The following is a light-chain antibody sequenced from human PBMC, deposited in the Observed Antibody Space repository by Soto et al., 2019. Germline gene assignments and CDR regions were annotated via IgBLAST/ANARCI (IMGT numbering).Light chain of an antibody. J-gene: IGLJ3*02. Sequence: QSVLTQPASVSGSPGQSITISCTGTSSDVGSYNLVSWYQQYPGEAPKLMIYEVSKRPSGVSNRFSGSKSGNTASLTISGLQAEDEADYYCCSYAGSSTFEVFGGGTKLTVL. V-gene: IGLV2-23*02. CDR2: EVS. CDR3: CSYAGSSTFEV. CDR1: SSDVGSYNL.